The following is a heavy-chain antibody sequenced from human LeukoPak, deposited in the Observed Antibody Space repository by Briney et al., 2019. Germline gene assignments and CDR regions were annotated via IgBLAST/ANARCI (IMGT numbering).Heavy chain of an antibody. Sequence: GGSLRLSCAASGFTVSGNYMIWVRQTPGKRLEWFSLIYSGGNTYYTDSVKGRFTISRDNSENTLYLQMNSLRTEDTAVYYCARVADYYVSGHFDYWGQGTLVTVSS. V-gene: IGHV3-53*01. CDR2: IYSGGNT. J-gene: IGHJ4*02. CDR3: ARVADYYVSGHFDY. CDR1: GFTVSGNY. D-gene: IGHD3-10*01.